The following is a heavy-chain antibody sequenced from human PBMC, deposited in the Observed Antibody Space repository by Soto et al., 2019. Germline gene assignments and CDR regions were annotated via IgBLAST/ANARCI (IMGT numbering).Heavy chain of an antibody. Sequence: QLQLQESGSGLVKPSQTLSLTCAVSGGSISSGGYSWSWIRQPPGKGLEWIGYIYHSGSTYYNPSLKSRVTISVDRSKNRFSLKLSSVTAADTAVYYCARAGGLGAVAVDYWCQGTLVTVSS. V-gene: IGHV4-30-2*01. CDR3: ARAGGLGAVAVDY. CDR1: GGSISSGGYS. D-gene: IGHD6-19*01. J-gene: IGHJ4*02. CDR2: IYHSGST.